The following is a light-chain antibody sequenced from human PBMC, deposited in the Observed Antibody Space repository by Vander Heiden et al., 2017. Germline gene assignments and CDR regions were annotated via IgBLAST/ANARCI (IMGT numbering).Light chain of an antibody. Sequence: QSALTQPPSASGSPGPSVTISCTGTSSDVGGYNYVSWYQQHPGKAPKLMIYEVSKRPSGVPDRFSGSKSGNTASLTVSGLQAEDEADYYCTSYAGSNNFVVFGGGTKLTVI. CDR2: EVS. J-gene: IGLJ2*01. V-gene: IGLV2-8*01. CDR3: TSYAGSNNFVV. CDR1: SSDVGGYNY.